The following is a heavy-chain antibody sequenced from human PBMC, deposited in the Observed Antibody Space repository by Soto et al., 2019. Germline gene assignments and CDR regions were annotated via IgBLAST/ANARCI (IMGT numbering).Heavy chain of an antibody. CDR2: IYPGDSDT. Sequence: VEALKISWKGSGYSFTSYWIGWVRQMPGKGLELMVIIYPGDSDTRYSPSFQGQVTISADKSIRTAYLQWSSLKASDTAMYYCARTTHYYYDSSGYYCSYGMDXWGQGTTVTVT. CDR1: GYSFTSYW. J-gene: IGHJ6*02. V-gene: IGHV5-51*01. CDR3: ARTTHYYYDSSGYYCSYGMDX. D-gene: IGHD3-22*01.